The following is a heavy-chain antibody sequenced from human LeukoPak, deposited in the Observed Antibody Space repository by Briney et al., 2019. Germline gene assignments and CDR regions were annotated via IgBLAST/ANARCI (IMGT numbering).Heavy chain of an antibody. CDR2: ISGDGGST. CDR1: GFTFDDYA. CDR3: AKTYYDFWSGYYPGDP. V-gene: IGHV3-43*02. Sequence: GGSLRLSCAASGFTFDDYAMHWVRKAPGKGLEWVSLISGDGGSTYYADSMKGRFTISRDNSKTSLYLQMNSLRTEDTALYYCAKTYYDFWSGYYPGDPWGQGTLVTVSS. D-gene: IGHD3-3*01. J-gene: IGHJ5*02.